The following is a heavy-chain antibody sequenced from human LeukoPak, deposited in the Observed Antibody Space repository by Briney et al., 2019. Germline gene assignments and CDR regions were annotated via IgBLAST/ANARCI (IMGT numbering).Heavy chain of an antibody. D-gene: IGHD3-10*01. V-gene: IGHV4-39*01. CDR2: IYYSGST. J-gene: IGHJ3*02. CDR1: GGSISSSSYY. Sequence: SETLSLTCTVSGGSISSSSYYWGWIRQPPGKGLEWIGGIYYSGSTYYNPSLKSRVTISVDTSKNQFSLKLSSVTAADTAVYYCARGTMVRGVIGAFDIWGQGTMVTVSS. CDR3: ARGTMVRGVIGAFDI.